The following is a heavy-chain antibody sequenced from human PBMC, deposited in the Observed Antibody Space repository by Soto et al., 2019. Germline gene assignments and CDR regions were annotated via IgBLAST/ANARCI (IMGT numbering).Heavy chain of an antibody. D-gene: IGHD3-16*02. Sequence: GGSLRLSCAASGFTFSSYIMDGVRQAPGKGLEWVSSISSSSSYIYYADSVKGRFTISRDNAKNSLYLQMNSLRAEDTAVYYCARDYDYVWGSYRYSYYGMDVWGQGTTVTVSS. CDR2: ISSSSSYI. CDR1: GFTFSSYI. V-gene: IGHV3-21*01. CDR3: ARDYDYVWGSYRYSYYGMDV. J-gene: IGHJ6*02.